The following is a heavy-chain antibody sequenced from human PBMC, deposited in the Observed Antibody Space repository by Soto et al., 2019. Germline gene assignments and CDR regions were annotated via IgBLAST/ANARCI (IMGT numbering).Heavy chain of an antibody. Sequence: SETLSLTCTVSGDSISSSNYFWGWIRQPPGEGLEWIGTIFYSGSTYYNPSLKSRVTISVDTSKNQFSLKLTSVTAADTALYYCARRYGWLYFDYWGQGSLVTVSS. CDR2: IFYSGST. D-gene: IGHD6-19*01. J-gene: IGHJ4*02. CDR3: ARRYGWLYFDY. CDR1: GDSISSSNYF. V-gene: IGHV4-39*01.